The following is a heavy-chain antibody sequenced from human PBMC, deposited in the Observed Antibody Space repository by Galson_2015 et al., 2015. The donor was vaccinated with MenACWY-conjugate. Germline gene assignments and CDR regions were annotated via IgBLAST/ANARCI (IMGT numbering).Heavy chain of an antibody. CDR2: IKQDGSEK. J-gene: IGHJ4*02. Sequence: FLRLSCAAFGFTFSSYWLSWVRQAPGKGLEWVANIKQDGSEKYYVDSVKGRFTISRDNAKNSLYLQMNSLRAEDTAVYYCARDSGSYYEGPYSSPIDYWGQGTLVTVSS. D-gene: IGHD1-26*01. CDR3: ARDSGSYYEGPYSSPIDY. CDR1: GFTFSSYW. V-gene: IGHV3-7*03.